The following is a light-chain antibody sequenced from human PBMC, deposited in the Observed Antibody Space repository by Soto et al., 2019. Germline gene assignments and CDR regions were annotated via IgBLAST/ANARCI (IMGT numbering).Light chain of an antibody. CDR2: DTS. V-gene: IGKV3-11*01. J-gene: IGKJ4*01. CDR1: QSVSIY. CDR3: QQRYIWPPLT. Sequence: EVVLTQSPATLSLSPGERATLSCRASQSVSIYLAWYQQRPGQATRLLIYDTSNRAAGIPARFSGSGSGTDFTLTISSLEPEDFAVYYCQQRYIWPPLTFGGGTKAEI.